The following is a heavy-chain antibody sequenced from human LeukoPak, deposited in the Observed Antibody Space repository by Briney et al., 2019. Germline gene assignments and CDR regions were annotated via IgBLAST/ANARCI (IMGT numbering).Heavy chain of an antibody. V-gene: IGHV3-7*01. J-gene: IGHJ1*01. CDR3: AIDGFRYFQH. Sequence: GGSLRLSRAASGFTFSSYWMSWVRQAPGKGLEWVANIKQDGSEKYYVDSVKGRFTIYRDTAKNSLYLQMNSLRAEDTAVYYCAIDGFRYFQHWGQGTLVTVSS. D-gene: IGHD3-10*01. CDR2: IKQDGSEK. CDR1: GFTFSSYW.